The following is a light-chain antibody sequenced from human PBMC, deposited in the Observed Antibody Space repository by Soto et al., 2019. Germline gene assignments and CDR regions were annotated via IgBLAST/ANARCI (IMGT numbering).Light chain of an antibody. J-gene: IGKJ1*01. CDR3: QQYITSPT. V-gene: IGKV3-20*01. Sequence: EIILTQSPGTLSLSPGERATLSCRASQSLSSSFFAWFQQTPGQSPRLLIYGASNRATGIPDRFSGSGSGTDFTLTISRLEPEDFAVYYCQQYITSPTFGQGTTVEIK. CDR1: QSLSSSF. CDR2: GAS.